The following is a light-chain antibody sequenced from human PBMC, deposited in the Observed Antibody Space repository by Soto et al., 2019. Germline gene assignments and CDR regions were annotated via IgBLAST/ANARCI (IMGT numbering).Light chain of an antibody. V-gene: IGKV1-27*01. CDR3: QEDNSAPGT. J-gene: IGKJ1*01. CDR1: QGISNY. Sequence: DIQMTQSPSSLSASVGDRVTITCRASQGISNYLAWYQQEPGKVPQLLIYAASTLQSGVPCRFGGCGPGTDFTLAISSPQPKDGATDDGQEDNSAPGTIGQGTKVESK. CDR2: AAS.